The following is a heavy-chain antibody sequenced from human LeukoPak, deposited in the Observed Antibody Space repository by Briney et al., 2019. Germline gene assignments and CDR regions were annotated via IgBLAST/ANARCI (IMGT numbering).Heavy chain of an antibody. CDR3: ARDGPDNYGSMDV. V-gene: IGHV3-53*01. D-gene: IGHD4-17*01. CDR2: IYSGGST. J-gene: IGHJ6*02. Sequence: GGSLRLSCAASGFTFSSNYMSWVRQAPGKGLEWVSVIYSGGSTYYADSVKGRFTISRDNSKNTLYLQMNSLRAEDTAVYYCARDGPDNYGSMDVWGQGTTVTVSS. CDR1: GFTFSSNY.